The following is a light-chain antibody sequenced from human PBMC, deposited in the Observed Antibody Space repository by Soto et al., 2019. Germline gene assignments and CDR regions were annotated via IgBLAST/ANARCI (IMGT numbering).Light chain of an antibody. J-gene: IGLJ3*02. CDR3: AIWDLTLSAWV. CDR2: SND. Sequence: QAVVTQPPSASGTPGQRVTISCSGTTSNIGSNTVSWYHHLPGTAPKLLIYSNDQRPSGVPDRFSGSKSGTSASLAISGRQSEDEADYYCAIWDLTLSAWVFGGGTKVTVL. CDR1: TSNIGSNT. V-gene: IGLV1-44*01.